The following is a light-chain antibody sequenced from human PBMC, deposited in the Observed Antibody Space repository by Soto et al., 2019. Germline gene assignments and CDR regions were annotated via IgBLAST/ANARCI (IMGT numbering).Light chain of an antibody. CDR3: QPYNSYSRT. CDR1: QSVSTN. J-gene: IGKJ1*01. V-gene: IGKV3D-15*01. Sequence: EIVMTQFPATLSESPGERVTLSCRASQSVSTNLAWYQQKPGQAPRLLIFDASARAVDIPGRFSGSGSETEFTLTISSLQPDDSATYYCQPYNSYSRTFGQGTKVDIK. CDR2: DAS.